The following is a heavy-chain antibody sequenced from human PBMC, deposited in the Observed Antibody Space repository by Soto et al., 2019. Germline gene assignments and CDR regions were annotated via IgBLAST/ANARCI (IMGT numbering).Heavy chain of an antibody. CDR3: ARAWHCSGGSCYSASLMDV. CDR1: DGSFSSGSYY. J-gene: IGHJ6*02. CDR2: IYYSGST. V-gene: IGHV4-61*01. D-gene: IGHD2-15*01. Sequence: PXGALSLTSTVSDGSFSSGSYYGSWNRQPPGKGLEWIGYIYYSGSTNYNPSLKSRVTISVDTSKNQFSLKLSSVTAADTAVYYCARAWHCSGGSCYSASLMDVRGQGTTVTVSS.